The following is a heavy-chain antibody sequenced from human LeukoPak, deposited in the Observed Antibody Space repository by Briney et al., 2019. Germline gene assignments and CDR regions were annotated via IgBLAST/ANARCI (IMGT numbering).Heavy chain of an antibody. CDR1: GFTFSSYS. J-gene: IGHJ4*02. Sequence: GGSLRLSCAASGFTFSSYSMNWVRQAPGKGLEWVSSISSSSSYIYYADSVKGRFTISRDNTKNSLYLQMNSLRAEDTAVYYCARDQWTRAFDYWGQGTLVTVSS. V-gene: IGHV3-21*01. CDR3: ARDQWTRAFDY. CDR2: ISSSSSYI. D-gene: IGHD2-8*01.